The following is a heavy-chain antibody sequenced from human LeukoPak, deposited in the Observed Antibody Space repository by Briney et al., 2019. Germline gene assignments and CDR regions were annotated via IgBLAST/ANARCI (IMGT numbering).Heavy chain of an antibody. CDR3: ARSPHILTGENFDY. Sequence: ASVKVSCKASGYSFTAYYMHWVRQAPGQGLNGLGWINPNSGGTNYAQKFQGRVTMTRDTSITTAYMEMSRLRSDDTALYYCARSPHILTGENFDYWGQGTLVTVSS. CDR2: INPNSGGT. V-gene: IGHV1-2*02. CDR1: GYSFTAYY. J-gene: IGHJ4*02. D-gene: IGHD3-9*01.